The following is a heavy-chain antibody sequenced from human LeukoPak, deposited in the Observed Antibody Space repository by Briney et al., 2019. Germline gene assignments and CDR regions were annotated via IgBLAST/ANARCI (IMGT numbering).Heavy chain of an antibody. CDR1: GFTLSSEY. CDR3: ARGCSSTSCYGFDY. V-gene: IGHV3-53*01. J-gene: IGHJ4*02. Sequence: GGSLRLSCAASGFTLSSEYMSWVRQAPGKGLEWVSVIYSGGSTYYADSVKGRFTISRDNSKNTLYLQMNSLRAEDTAVYYCARGCSSTSCYGFDYWGQGALVTVSS. D-gene: IGHD2-2*01. CDR2: IYSGGST.